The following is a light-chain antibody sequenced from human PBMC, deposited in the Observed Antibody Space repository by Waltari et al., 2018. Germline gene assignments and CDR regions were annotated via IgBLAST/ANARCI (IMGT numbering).Light chain of an antibody. CDR2: NTN. Sequence: QTVVTQEPSLTVSPGGTVTLTCASSTGTVPSNYYPNWFQQKPGQAPRALICNTNNIHSWTPARFSGSLLGGKAALTLSGVQPEDEAEYYCLIYFGAAWVFGGGTRLTVL. V-gene: IGLV7-43*01. CDR1: TGTVPSNYY. J-gene: IGLJ3*02. CDR3: LIYFGAAWV.